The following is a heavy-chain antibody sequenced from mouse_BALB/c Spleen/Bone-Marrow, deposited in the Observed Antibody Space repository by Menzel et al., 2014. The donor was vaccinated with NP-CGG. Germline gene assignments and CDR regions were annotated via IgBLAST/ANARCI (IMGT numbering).Heavy chain of an antibody. CDR2: INPSTGYT. CDR1: GYTFXSYW. J-gene: IGHJ4*01. D-gene: IGHD1-1*01. CDR3: ARQITTVDYAMDY. V-gene: IGHV1-7*01. Sequence: VQLQQSGAELAKPGVPVKMSCKASGYTFXSYWMHWVKQRPGQGLEWIGYINPSTGYTEYNQKFKDKATLTADKSSSTAYMQLSSLTSEDSAVYYCARQITTVDYAMDYWGQGTSVTVSS.